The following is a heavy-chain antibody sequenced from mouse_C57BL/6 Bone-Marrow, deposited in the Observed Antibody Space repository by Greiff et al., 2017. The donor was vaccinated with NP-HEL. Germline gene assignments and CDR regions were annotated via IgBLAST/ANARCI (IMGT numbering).Heavy chain of an antibody. D-gene: IGHD2-2*01. CDR1: GYTFTTYP. CDR3: ARGYGYDDLWYFDV. Sequence: VKLMESGAELVKPGASVKMSCKASGYTFTTYPIEWMKQNHGKSLEWIGNFHPYNDDTKYNEKFKGKATLTVEKSSSTVYLELSRLTSDDSAVYYCARGYGYDDLWYFDVWGTGTTVTVSS. J-gene: IGHJ1*03. CDR2: FHPYNDDT. V-gene: IGHV1-47*01.